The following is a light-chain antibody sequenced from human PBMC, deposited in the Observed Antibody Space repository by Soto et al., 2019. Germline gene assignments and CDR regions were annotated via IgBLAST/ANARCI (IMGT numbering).Light chain of an antibody. CDR1: QGISSY. V-gene: IGKV1-9*01. Sequence: IQLTQSPSSLSASVGDRVTITCRASQGISSYLAWYQQIPGKAPKLLIYVASTLQSGVPSRFSGSGSGTDFTLTICSLQRQYGATYYCHQLHIYPLTFVGGTKVEIK. CDR3: HQLHIYPLT. J-gene: IGKJ4*01. CDR2: VAS.